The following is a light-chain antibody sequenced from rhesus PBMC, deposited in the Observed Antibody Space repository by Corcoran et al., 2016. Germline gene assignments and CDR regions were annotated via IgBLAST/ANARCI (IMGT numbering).Light chain of an antibody. Sequence: DIQMTQSPSSLSASVGDRVTITCRASQGITNDLAWYQQKPGETPKLLIYEASSLHSGIPSRFSGSGSGTDFTLTLSSLQPEDFATYYCQHYYSTPWTFGQGTKVEIK. CDR2: EAS. CDR3: QHYYSTPWT. J-gene: IGKJ1*01. V-gene: IGKV1-25*01. CDR1: QGITND.